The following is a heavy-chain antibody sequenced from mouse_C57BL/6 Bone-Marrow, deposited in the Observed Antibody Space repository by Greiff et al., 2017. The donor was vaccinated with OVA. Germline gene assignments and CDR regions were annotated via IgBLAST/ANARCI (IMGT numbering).Heavy chain of an antibody. CDR3: ARAGSSYAMDY. D-gene: IGHD1-1*01. Sequence: VHVKQSGPVLVKPGASVKMSCKASGYTFTDYYMNWVKQSHGKSLEWIGVINPYNGGTSYNQKFKGKATLTVDKSSSTAYMELNSLTSEDSAVYYCARAGSSYAMDYWGQGTSVTVSS. J-gene: IGHJ4*01. CDR2: INPYNGGT. V-gene: IGHV1-19*01. CDR1: GYTFTDYY.